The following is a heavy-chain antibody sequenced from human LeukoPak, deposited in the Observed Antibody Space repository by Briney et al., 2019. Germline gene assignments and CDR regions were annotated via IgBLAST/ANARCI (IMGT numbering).Heavy chain of an antibody. J-gene: IGHJ5*02. V-gene: IGHV3-21*01. CDR2: ISSSSSYI. Sequence: GGSLRLSCAASGFTFSSYAMSWVRQAPGKGLEWVSSISSSSSYIYYADSVKGRFTISRDNAKNSLYLQMNSLRAEDTAVYYCARGTATRGYNWFDPWGQGTLVTVSS. CDR3: ARGTATRGYNWFDP. D-gene: IGHD3-10*01. CDR1: GFTFSSYA.